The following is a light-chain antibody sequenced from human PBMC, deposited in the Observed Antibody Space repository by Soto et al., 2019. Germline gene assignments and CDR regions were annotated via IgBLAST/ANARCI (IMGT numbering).Light chain of an antibody. CDR1: QSVSSTY. CDR3: QQYGSSPIT. Sequence: EIGLTQSPGTLALSPGERATLSCRASQSVSSTYLAWYQQKPGQAPRLLIYGASSRATGIPDRFSGSGSGTDFTLTINRLEPEDFAVYYCQQYGSSPITFGQGTRLEIK. V-gene: IGKV3-20*01. CDR2: GAS. J-gene: IGKJ5*01.